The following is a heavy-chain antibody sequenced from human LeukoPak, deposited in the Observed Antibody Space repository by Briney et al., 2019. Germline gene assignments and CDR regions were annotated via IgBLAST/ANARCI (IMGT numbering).Heavy chain of an antibody. CDR1: GFTLSSYG. D-gene: IGHD3-22*01. Sequence: SGGSLRLSCAASGFTLSSYGMSWVRQAPGKGLEWVSAISGSGGSTYYADSVKGRFTISRDNSKNTLYLQMNSLRAEDTAVYYCAKGDSSGYYPVVGDYWGQGTLVTVSS. CDR3: AKGDSSGYYPVVGDY. V-gene: IGHV3-23*01. CDR2: ISGSGGST. J-gene: IGHJ4*02.